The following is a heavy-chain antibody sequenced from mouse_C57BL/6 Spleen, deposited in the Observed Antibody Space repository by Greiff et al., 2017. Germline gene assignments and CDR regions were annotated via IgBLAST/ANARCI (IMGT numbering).Heavy chain of an antibody. D-gene: IGHD3-2*02. Sequence: VQLQQPGTELVKPGASVKLSCKASGYTFTSSWMHWVKQRPGQGLEWIGNINPSNGGTNYNEKFKSKATLTVDHSSSTAYMQLSSLTSVDSAVYYCARSQTAQATWIAYWGQGTLVTVSA. V-gene: IGHV1-53*01. CDR3: ARSQTAQATWIAY. CDR2: INPSNGGT. J-gene: IGHJ3*01. CDR1: GYTFTSSW.